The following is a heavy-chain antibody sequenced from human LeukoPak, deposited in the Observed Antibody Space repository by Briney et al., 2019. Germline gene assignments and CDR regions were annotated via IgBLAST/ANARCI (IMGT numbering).Heavy chain of an antibody. CDR3: AKEVGGQWLAYFDY. D-gene: IGHD6-19*01. V-gene: IGHV3-9*01. Sequence: GGSLRLSCAASGFTFDDYAMHWVRQAPGKGLEWVSGISWNSGSIGYADSVKGRFTISRDNAKNSLYLQMNSLRAEDTAVYYCAKEVGGQWLAYFDYWGQGTLVTVSS. CDR2: ISWNSGSI. J-gene: IGHJ4*02. CDR1: GFTFDDYA.